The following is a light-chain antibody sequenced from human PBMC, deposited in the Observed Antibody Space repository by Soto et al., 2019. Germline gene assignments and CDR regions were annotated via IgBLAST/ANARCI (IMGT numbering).Light chain of an antibody. CDR1: NIGSKS. V-gene: IGLV3-21*02. J-gene: IGLJ2*01. CDR2: DDG. Sequence: SYELTQPPSVSVAPGQTARITCGGNNIGSKSVHWYQQKPGQAPVLVVYDDGDRPSGIPARFSGSNSANTATLTISRVEAGDEADYYCQVWDSSSDHVVFGGGTKLTVL. CDR3: QVWDSSSDHVV.